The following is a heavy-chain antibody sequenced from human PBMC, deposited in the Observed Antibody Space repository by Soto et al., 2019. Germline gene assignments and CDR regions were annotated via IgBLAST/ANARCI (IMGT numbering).Heavy chain of an antibody. Sequence: QVQLVQSGAEVKKPGSSVKVSCKASGGTFSSYAISWVRQAPGQGLEWMGGIIPISDTTNYAQKFQGRVTITADESTSTAYMELSSLRSEDTAVYYCARSQGSSTSLEIYYYYYYGMDVWGQGPRSPSP. V-gene: IGHV1-69*01. D-gene: IGHD2-2*01. J-gene: IGHJ6*02. CDR1: GGTFSSYA. CDR3: ARSQGSSTSLEIYYYYYYGMDV. CDR2: IIPISDTT.